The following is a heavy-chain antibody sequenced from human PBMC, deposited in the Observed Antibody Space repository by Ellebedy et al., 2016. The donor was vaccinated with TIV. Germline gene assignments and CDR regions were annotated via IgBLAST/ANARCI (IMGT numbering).Heavy chain of an antibody. V-gene: IGHV3-23*01. CDR2: ISGSGGST. CDR1: GFTFSSYA. J-gene: IGHJ6*03. CDR3: AGQNYYYYMDV. Sequence: GESLKISXAASGFTFSSYAMSWVRQAPGKGLEWVSVISGSGGSTYYADSVKGRFTISRDNSKNTLYLQMNSLRAEDTAVYYCAGQNYYYYMDVWGKGTTVTVSS.